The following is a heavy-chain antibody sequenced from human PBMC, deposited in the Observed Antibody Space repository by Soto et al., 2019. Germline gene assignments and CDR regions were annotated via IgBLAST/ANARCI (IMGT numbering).Heavy chain of an antibody. CDR1: GGSISSYY. D-gene: IGHD3-22*01. J-gene: IGHJ6*02. Sequence: SETLSLTCTVSGGSISSYYWSWIRQPPGKGLEWIGYIYYSGSTNYNPSLKSRVTISVDTSKNQFSLKLSSVTAADTAVYYCASLGSSGYYYQDYYYGMDVWGQGTTVT. CDR2: IYYSGST. CDR3: ASLGSSGYYYQDYYYGMDV. V-gene: IGHV4-59*01.